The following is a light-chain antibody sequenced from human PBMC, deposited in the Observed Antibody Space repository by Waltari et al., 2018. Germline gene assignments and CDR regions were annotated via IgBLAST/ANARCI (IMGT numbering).Light chain of an antibody. CDR3: GTWDSSLSGAV. J-gene: IGLJ7*01. Sequence: QSVLTQPPSVSAAPGQRVTISCSGGHSNIGNNYVSWYRQFPGTAPKLLIYEDSERPAGVPGRFSGYKSGTSATLDITGLQAGDEADYYCGTWDSSLSGAVFGGGTHLTVL. CDR2: EDS. V-gene: IGLV1-51*02. CDR1: HSNIGNNY.